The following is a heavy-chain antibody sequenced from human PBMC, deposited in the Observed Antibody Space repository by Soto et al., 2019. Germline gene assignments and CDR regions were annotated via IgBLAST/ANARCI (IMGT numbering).Heavy chain of an antibody. D-gene: IGHD3-10*01. CDR3: AHRQGSGSYHFADFDY. CDR2: IYWDDER. V-gene: IGHV2-5*02. CDR1: GFSLSTSEVG. J-gene: IGHJ4*02. Sequence: SGPTLVNPTQTLTLTCTFSGFSLSTSEVGVAWIRQPPGKALEWLAFIYWDDERRFIPSLKSRLTITNDISKNQVVLTMTNMGPVDTATYYCAHRQGSGSYHFADFDYWGQGVLVTVSS.